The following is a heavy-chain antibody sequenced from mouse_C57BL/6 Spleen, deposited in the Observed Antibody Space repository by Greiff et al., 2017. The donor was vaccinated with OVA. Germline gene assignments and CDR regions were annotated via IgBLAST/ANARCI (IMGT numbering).Heavy chain of an antibody. Sequence: QVQLQQPGAELVKPGASVKLSCKASGYTFTSYWMQWLKQRPGQGLEWIGEIDPSDSYTTYNQKFKGKATLTVDTSSSTAYRQLSSLTSEDSAVYYCARSPIRFFDYWGQGTTLTVSS. V-gene: IGHV1-50*01. D-gene: IGHD1-1*01. CDR1: GYTFTSYW. CDR3: ARSPIRFFDY. CDR2: IDPSDSYT. J-gene: IGHJ2*01.